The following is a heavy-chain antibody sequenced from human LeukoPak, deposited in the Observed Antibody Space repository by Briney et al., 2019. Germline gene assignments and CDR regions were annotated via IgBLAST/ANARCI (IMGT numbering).Heavy chain of an antibody. CDR2: IYYSGGT. CDR1: GSSVTSYY. V-gene: IGHV4-59*08. CDR3: VTTGATSPSSASWFNIEY. Sequence: KPSETLSLTCTVSGSSVTSYYCNWVRQPPGRGLEWIGYIYYSGGTNYNPSLESRVTISLDTAKNQFSLKLRSVTAEDTAVYYCVTTGATSPSSASWFNIEYWGQGTLVPVSS. D-gene: IGHD6-13*01. J-gene: IGHJ4*02.